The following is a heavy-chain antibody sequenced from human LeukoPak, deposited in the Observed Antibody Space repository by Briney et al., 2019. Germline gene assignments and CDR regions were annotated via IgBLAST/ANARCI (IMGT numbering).Heavy chain of an antibody. CDR3: AKDSLRTVPKASFDY. Sequence: GGSLRLSCAASGFTVSSNYMSWVRQAPGKGLEWVSVIYSGGSTYYADSVKGRFTISRDNSKNTLYLQMNSLRAEDRAVYYCAKDSLRTVPKASFDYWGQGILVTVSS. J-gene: IGHJ4*02. CDR1: GFTVSSNY. CDR2: IYSGGST. V-gene: IGHV3-66*01. D-gene: IGHD2-2*01.